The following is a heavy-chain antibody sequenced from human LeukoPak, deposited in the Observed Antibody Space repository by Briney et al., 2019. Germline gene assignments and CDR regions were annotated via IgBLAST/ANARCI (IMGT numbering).Heavy chain of an antibody. CDR2: ISSDGSST. V-gene: IGHV3-74*01. J-gene: IGHJ5*02. CDR1: GFTFSSYW. Sequence: PGGSLRLSCAASGFTFSSYWMHWVRQAPGKGLVWVSRISSDGSSTSYADSVKGRFTISRDNAKNTLYLQMNSLRAEDTAVYYCTRITYYYDSSGYYHPSWGQGTLVTVSS. CDR3: TRITYYYDSSGYYHPS. D-gene: IGHD3-22*01.